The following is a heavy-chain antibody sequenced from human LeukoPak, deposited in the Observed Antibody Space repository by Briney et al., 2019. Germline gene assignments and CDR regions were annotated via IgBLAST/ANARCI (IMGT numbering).Heavy chain of an antibody. J-gene: IGHJ4*02. Sequence: PGRSLRLSCAASGFTFSSYAMHWARQAPGKGLEWVAVISYDGCNKYYADSVKGRFTISRDNSKNTLYLQMNSLRAEDTAVYYCARDLGWLQFPSFFDYWGQGTLVTVSS. CDR2: ISYDGCNK. CDR1: GFTFSSYA. V-gene: IGHV3-30-3*01. D-gene: IGHD5-24*01. CDR3: ARDLGWLQFPSFFDY.